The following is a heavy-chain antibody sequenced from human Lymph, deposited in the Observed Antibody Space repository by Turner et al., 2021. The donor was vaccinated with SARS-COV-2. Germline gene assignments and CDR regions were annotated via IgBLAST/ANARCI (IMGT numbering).Heavy chain of an antibody. CDR2: ICCSGGST. V-gene: IGHV3-23*01. CDR3: AKDPNWYVLSAVDY. D-gene: IGHD1-1*01. Sequence: EVQLLESGGGLVQPGGALRHSCGASGFTFSSYAMCWVRQAPGKGLEWVSGICCSGGSTYDADSVKRRFTISSNTSKISLYLQMNSLRAEDTAVYYCAKDPNWYVLSAVDYWGQGTLVTVSS. CDR1: GFTFSSYA. J-gene: IGHJ4*02.